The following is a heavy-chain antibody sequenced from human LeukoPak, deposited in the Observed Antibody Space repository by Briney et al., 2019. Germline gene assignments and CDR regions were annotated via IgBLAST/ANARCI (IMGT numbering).Heavy chain of an antibody. CDR2: IYYSGST. Sequence: SETLSLTCTVSGGSISSYYWSWIRQPPGKGLEWIGSIYYSGSTYYNPSLKSRVTISVDTSKNQFSLKLSSVTAADTTVYYCERHQAYYDIFTGYSPIYYFDYWGQGTLVTVSS. J-gene: IGHJ4*02. V-gene: IGHV4-59*05. D-gene: IGHD3-9*01. CDR3: ERHQAYYDIFTGYSPIYYFDY. CDR1: GGSISSYY.